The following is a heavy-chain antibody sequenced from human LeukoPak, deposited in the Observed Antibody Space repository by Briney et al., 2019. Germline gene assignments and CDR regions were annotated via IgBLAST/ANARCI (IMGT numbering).Heavy chain of an antibody. CDR3: AGSGSYYSWFDP. D-gene: IGHD1-26*01. V-gene: IGHV1-46*03. Sequence: ASVKVSCKASGYTFTSYDINWVRQAPGQGLEWMGIINPSGGSTSYAQKFQGRVTMTRDTSTSTVYMALSSLRSEDTAVYYCAGSGSYYSWFDPWGQGTLVTVSS. J-gene: IGHJ5*02. CDR1: GYTFTSYD. CDR2: INPSGGST.